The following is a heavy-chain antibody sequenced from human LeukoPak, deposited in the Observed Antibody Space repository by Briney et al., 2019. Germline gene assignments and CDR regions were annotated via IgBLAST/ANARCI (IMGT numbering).Heavy chain of an antibody. Sequence: PSETLSLTCTVSGGSISSGGYYWSWIRQHPGKGLEWIGYIYYGGSTYYNPALKSRVAISLDTSKNQFSLKLSSVTAADTAVYYCARDRGPEYGDYGGPYDNWGQGTLVTVSS. CDR2: IYYGGST. V-gene: IGHV4-31*03. CDR1: GGSISSGGYY. J-gene: IGHJ4*02. CDR3: ARDRGPEYGDYGGPYDN. D-gene: IGHD4-17*01.